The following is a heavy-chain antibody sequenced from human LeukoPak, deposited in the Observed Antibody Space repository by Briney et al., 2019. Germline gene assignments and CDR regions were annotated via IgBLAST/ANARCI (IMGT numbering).Heavy chain of an antibody. V-gene: IGHV4-34*01. J-gene: IGHJ6*02. CDR1: GGSFSGYY. CDR2: INHSGST. D-gene: IGHD2-15*01. Sequence: PSETLSLTCAVYGGSFSGYYWNWIRQPPGKGLEWIGEINHSGSTNYNPSLKSRVTISVDTSKNQFSLKLSSVTAADTAVYYCARGGVVAATLRQYGTDVWGQGTTVTVSS. CDR3: ARGGVVAATLRQYGTDV.